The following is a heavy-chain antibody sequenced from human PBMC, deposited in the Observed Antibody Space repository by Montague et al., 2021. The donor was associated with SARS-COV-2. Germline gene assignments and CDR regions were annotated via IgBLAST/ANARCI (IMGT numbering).Heavy chain of an antibody. J-gene: IGHJ6*02. CDR2: TYYRSKWYN. CDR3: ASGRMVPYSSSWTTLYYYYGMDA. Sequence: CAISGDSVSSNSAAWNWIRQSPSRGLEWLGRTYYRSKWYNDYAVSVKSRITINPDTSKNQFSLQLNSVTPEDTAVYYCASGRMVPYSSSWTTLYYYYGMDAWGQGTTVTVSS. D-gene: IGHD6-13*01. V-gene: IGHV6-1*01. CDR1: GDSVSSNSAA.